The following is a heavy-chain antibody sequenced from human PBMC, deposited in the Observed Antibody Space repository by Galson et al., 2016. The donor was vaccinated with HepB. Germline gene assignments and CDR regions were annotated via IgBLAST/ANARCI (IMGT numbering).Heavy chain of an antibody. J-gene: IGHJ6*02. D-gene: IGHD6-6*01. CDR3: AREMVTGSSSAYYYAMGV. Sequence: SLRLSCAAAGFTVRHYAMSWVRQAPGKGLQWVSSINGDGDKTKYADSVKGRFTISRDNSKNSLVLQMNGPRVDDTALYYCAREMVTGSSSAYYYAMGVWGRGTTVTVSS. V-gene: IGHV3-23*01. CDR2: INGDGDKT. CDR1: GFTVRHYA.